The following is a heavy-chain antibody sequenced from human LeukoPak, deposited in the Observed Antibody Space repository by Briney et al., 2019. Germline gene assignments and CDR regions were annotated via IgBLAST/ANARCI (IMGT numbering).Heavy chain of an antibody. J-gene: IGHJ4*02. CDR2: IYTSGST. Sequence: SETPSLTCTVSGGSISSYYWSWIRQPAGKGLEWIGRIYTSGSTNYNPSLKSRVTMSVDTSKNQFSLKLSSVTAADTAVYYCARSAKGIAVAGREFDYWGQGTLVTVSS. D-gene: IGHD6-19*01. V-gene: IGHV4-4*07. CDR1: GGSISSYY. CDR3: ARSAKGIAVAGREFDY.